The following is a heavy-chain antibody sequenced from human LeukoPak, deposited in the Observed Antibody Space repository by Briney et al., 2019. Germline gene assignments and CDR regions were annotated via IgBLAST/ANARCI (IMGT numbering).Heavy chain of an antibody. J-gene: IGHJ4*02. Sequence: PGGSLRLSCAASGFTFSSYAMSWVRQAPGKGLEWVSAISGSGGSTYYADSVKGRFTISRDNSKNTLYLQMNSLKAEDTAVYYCAKGTKNYDILNGLDYWGQGPLVTVSS. V-gene: IGHV3-23*01. CDR2: ISGSGGST. D-gene: IGHD3-9*01. CDR1: GFTFSSYA. CDR3: AKGTKNYDILNGLDY.